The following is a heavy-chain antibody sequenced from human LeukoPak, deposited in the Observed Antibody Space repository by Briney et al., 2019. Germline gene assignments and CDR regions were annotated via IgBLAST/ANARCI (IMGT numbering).Heavy chain of an antibody. D-gene: IGHD6-19*01. V-gene: IGHV3-30*04. CDR2: ISYDGSNK. CDR3: ARGSSGWYLFYFDC. Sequence: PGGSLRLSCAASGFTFSSYAMHWVRQAPGKGLEWVAVISYDGSNKYYADSVKGRFTISRDNSKNTLYLQMNSLRAEDTAVYYCARGSSGWYLFYFDCWGQGTLVTVSS. J-gene: IGHJ4*02. CDR1: GFTFSSYA.